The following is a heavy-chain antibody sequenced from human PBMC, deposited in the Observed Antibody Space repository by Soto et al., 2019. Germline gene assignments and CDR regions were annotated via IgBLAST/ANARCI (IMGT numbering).Heavy chain of an antibody. CDR1: GFTVSNAW. V-gene: IGHV3-15*07. CDR3: ATAGGY. CDR2: IKSKTEGGTT. J-gene: IGHJ4*02. Sequence: EVQLVESGGGLVKPGGSLTVSCAASGFTVSNAWMNWVRQAPGKGLEWVGRIKSKTEGGTTDYAAPVKGRFTISRDDSTNTLYLQRNSLKTEGTAVYYCATAGGYWGQGTLVAVSS. D-gene: IGHD3-16*01.